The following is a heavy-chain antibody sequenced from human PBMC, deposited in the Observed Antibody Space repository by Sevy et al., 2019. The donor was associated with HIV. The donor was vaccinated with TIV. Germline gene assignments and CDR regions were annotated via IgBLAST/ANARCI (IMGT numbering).Heavy chain of an antibody. V-gene: IGHV3-23*01. Sequence: GGSLRLSCGASGFSISTHAMNWVRQAPGRGLEWISGISATDGSTHYADSVKGRFTISRDNSKNTVHLQMNGLRAEDTALYYCAAGGTAFRADLDFWGQGTLVTVSS. D-gene: IGHD5-18*01. CDR3: AAGGTAFRADLDF. CDR1: GFSISTHA. J-gene: IGHJ4*02. CDR2: ISATDGST.